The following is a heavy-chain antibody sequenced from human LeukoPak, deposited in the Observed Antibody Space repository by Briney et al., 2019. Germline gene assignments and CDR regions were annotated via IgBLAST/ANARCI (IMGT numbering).Heavy chain of an antibody. CDR3: AGTSVAAAGKNWFDP. Sequence: SETLSLTCTVSYSSIGTTHSWGWIRQPPGKGLEWIGTVYHWGNTYYGSSLQSRVTVSIDTSKNQFSLKLSSVTAADTAVYYCAGTSVAAAGKNWFDPWGQGTLVTVSS. CDR1: YSSIGTTHS. V-gene: IGHV4-38-2*02. J-gene: IGHJ5*02. CDR2: VYHWGNT. D-gene: IGHD6-13*01.